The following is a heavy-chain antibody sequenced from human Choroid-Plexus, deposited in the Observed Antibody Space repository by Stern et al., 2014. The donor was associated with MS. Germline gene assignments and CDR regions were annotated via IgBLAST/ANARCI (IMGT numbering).Heavy chain of an antibody. J-gene: IGHJ4*02. D-gene: IGHD3-16*01. CDR3: ARDPWGVKYFDY. CDR1: GFTFRNYA. Sequence: EVQLLESGGGLMMPGGTLRLSCAASGFTFRNYAMGWGRQAPGKGLEWGSAIRGSGGGIYHADTVKGRFTISRDNSKNTLYLQMNSLRAEDTALYYCARDPWGVKYFDYWGQGTLVAVSS. V-gene: IGHV3-23*01. CDR2: IRGSGGGI.